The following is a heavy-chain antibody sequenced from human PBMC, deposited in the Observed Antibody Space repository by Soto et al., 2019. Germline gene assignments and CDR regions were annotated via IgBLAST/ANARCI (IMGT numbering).Heavy chain of an antibody. Sequence: SVKLSCKASGCTFSGYPIGWVRQAPGQGLEWMGRIIPILGIANYAQKFQGRVTITADKSTSTAYMELSSLRSEDTAVYYCARGQTSSSWVDYWGQGPLVTVSS. D-gene: IGHD6-13*01. CDR2: IIPILGIA. J-gene: IGHJ4*02. V-gene: IGHV1-69*04. CDR1: GCTFSGYP. CDR3: ARGQTSSSWVDY.